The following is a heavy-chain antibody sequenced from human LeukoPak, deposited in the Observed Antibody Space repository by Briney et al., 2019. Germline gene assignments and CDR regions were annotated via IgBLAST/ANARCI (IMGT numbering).Heavy chain of an antibody. D-gene: IGHD5-24*01. Sequence: GGSLRLSCAASGFTFSSYSMNWVRQAPGKRLEWISYISGTSSITYYTPSVKGRFTISRDNGKYSLYMQKNSLRDDDTAVYFCARGTWDGDRTFDIWGQGAMVTVSS. CDR2: ISGTSSIT. CDR1: GFTFSSYS. J-gene: IGHJ3*02. V-gene: IGHV3-48*02. CDR3: ARGTWDGDRTFDI.